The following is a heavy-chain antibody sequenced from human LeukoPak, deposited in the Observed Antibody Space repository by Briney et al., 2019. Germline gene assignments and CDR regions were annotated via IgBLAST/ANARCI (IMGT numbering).Heavy chain of an antibody. Sequence: ASVKVPCKASGYTFIGYYIHWVRQAPGQGLEWMGWINPNSGGTNSAQQFQGRVTMTRDTSISTAYMELSSLIFDDTAVYYCVRGSEMTTVATSFYWGHGTLVTVSS. D-gene: IGHD4-23*01. CDR3: VRGSEMTTVATSFY. CDR1: GYTFIGYY. V-gene: IGHV1-2*02. J-gene: IGHJ4*01. CDR2: INPNSGGT.